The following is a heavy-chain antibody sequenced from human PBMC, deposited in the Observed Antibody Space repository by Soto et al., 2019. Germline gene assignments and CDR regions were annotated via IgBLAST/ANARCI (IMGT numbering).Heavy chain of an antibody. J-gene: IGHJ5*02. CDR2: ISAYNGNT. Sequence: ASAKVSWKACGGRFSSYAISWVRQSPGQGLERMGGISAYNGNTNYAQKLQGRVTMTTDTSTSTAYMELRSLRSDDTAVYYCARDDRRSKLLWFGESVTWFDPWGQGTLVTVSS. D-gene: IGHD3-10*01. V-gene: IGHV1-18*01. CDR3: ARDDRRSKLLWFGESVTWFDP. CDR1: GGRFSSYA.